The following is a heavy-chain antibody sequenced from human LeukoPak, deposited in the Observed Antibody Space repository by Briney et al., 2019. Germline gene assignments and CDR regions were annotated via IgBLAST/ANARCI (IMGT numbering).Heavy chain of an antibody. D-gene: IGHD2-8*01. CDR3: GREYAIGNAFDI. J-gene: IGHJ3*02. V-gene: IGHV1-2*02. CDR2: INPNSGAT. Sequence: ASGKLSCKAAGSTFTDYYIYWVRQAPGQGLGWVGWINPNSGATDYAQKFQGRVTMTRYTSINTDFMDLCRLRSGDTAVYYCGREYAIGNAFDIWGQGTMVTVSS. CDR1: GSTFTDYY.